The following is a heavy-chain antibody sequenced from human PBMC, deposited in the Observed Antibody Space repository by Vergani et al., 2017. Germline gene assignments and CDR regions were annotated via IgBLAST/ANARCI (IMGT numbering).Heavy chain of an antibody. CDR2: INPSGGST. V-gene: IGHV1-46*01. Sequence: QVQLVQSGAEVKKPGASVKVSCKASGYTFTSYYMHWVRQAPGQGLEWMGIINPSGGSTSYAQKFQGRVTMTRDTSTSTVYMELSSLRSEDTAVYYCAKGPSRTGVADFYFDYWGQGTLVTVSS. CDR3: AKGPSRTGVADFYFDY. D-gene: IGHD6-19*01. CDR1: GYTFTSYY. J-gene: IGHJ4*02.